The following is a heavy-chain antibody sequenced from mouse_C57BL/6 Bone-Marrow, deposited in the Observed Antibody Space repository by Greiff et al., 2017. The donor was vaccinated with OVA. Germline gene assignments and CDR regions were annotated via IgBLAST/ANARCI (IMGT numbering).Heavy chain of an antibody. V-gene: IGHV5-4*01. CDR1: GFTFSSYA. Sequence: EVQLVESGGGLVKPGGSLKLSCAASGFTFSSYAMSWVRQTPEKRLEWVATISDGGSYTYYPDNVKGRFTISRDNAKNNLYLQMSQLKSEDTAMYYCARGDSSVFAYWGQGTLVTVSA. CDR2: ISDGGSYT. J-gene: IGHJ3*01. D-gene: IGHD3-2*02. CDR3: ARGDSSVFAY.